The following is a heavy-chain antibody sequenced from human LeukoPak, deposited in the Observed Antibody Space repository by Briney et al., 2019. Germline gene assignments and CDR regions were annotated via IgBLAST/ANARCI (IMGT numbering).Heavy chain of an antibody. D-gene: IGHD1-26*01. CDR3: ARGRGGRHYRWFDP. V-gene: IGHV4-34*01. CDR1: GGSFSGYY. J-gene: IGHJ5*02. Sequence: SETLSLTCAVYGGSFSGYYWSWIRQPPGKGLEWIGEINHSGSTNYNPSLKSRVTISVDTSKYQFSLKLSSVTAADTAVYSCARGRGGRHYRWFDPWGQGTLVTVSP. CDR2: INHSGST.